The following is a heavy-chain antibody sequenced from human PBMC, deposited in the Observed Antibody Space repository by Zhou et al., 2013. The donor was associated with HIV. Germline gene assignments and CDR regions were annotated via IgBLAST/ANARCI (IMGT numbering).Heavy chain of an antibody. CDR2: INPSGGRT. D-gene: IGHD2-2*01. CDR3: ARYPYDTSGPGGVY. J-gene: IGHJ4*02. Sequence: QVQLVQSGAEVKKPGASVKVSCEASGYIFTNYYMHWVRQAPGQGLEWMGVINPSGGRTHYAQKFQGRVTMTSDTATSTVFMELSSLTSEDTAVYYCARYPYDTSGPGGVYWGHGNPGHRPPQ. CDR1: GYIFTNYY. V-gene: IGHV1-46*01.